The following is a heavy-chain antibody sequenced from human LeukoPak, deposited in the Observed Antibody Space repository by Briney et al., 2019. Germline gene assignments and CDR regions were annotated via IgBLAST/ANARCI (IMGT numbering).Heavy chain of an antibody. CDR1: GFTFSSYS. V-gene: IGHV3-48*01. J-gene: IGHJ4*02. CDR3: AKIAVATYFDH. CDR2: ISSSSSTI. Sequence: GGSLRLSCAASGFTFSSYSMNWVRQAPGKGLEWVSYISSSSSTIYYADSVKGRFTISRDNAKNSLYLQMNSLRAEDTAVYYCAKIAVATYFDHWGQGTLVTVSS. D-gene: IGHD5-12*01.